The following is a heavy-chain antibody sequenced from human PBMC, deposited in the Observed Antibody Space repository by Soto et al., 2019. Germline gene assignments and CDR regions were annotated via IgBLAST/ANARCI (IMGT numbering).Heavy chain of an antibody. D-gene: IGHD2-2*01. J-gene: IGHJ6*02. V-gene: IGHV1-2*02. CDR1: GYTFTGYY. CDR3: ASYVVGNYYYYGMDV. Sequence: ASVKVSCKASGYTFTGYYMHWVRQAPGQGLEWMGWINPNSGGTNYAQKFQGRVTMTRDTSISTAYMELSRLRSDDTTVYYCASYVVGNYYYYGMDVWGQGTTVTVSS. CDR2: INPNSGGT.